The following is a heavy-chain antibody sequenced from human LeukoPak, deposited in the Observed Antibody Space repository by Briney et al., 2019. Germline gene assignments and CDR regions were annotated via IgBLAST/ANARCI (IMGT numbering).Heavy chain of an antibody. CDR3: ASGIVGATTDAFDI. CDR1: GFTFSSYG. J-gene: IGHJ3*02. D-gene: IGHD1-26*01. Sequence: GGSLRLSCAASGFTFSSYGMSWVRQAPGKGLEWVSAISGSGGSTYYADSVKGRFTISRDNAKNTLYLQMNSLRAEDTAVYYCASGIVGATTDAFDIWGQGTMVTVSS. CDR2: ISGSGGST. V-gene: IGHV3-23*01.